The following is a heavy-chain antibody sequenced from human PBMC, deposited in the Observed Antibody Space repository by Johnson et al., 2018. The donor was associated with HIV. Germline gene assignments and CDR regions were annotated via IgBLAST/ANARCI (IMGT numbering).Heavy chain of an antibody. Sequence: QLVESGGGVVQPGRSLRLSCPASGFTFSNYAMHWVRQAPGKGLEWVAVISYDGSNKYYADSVKGRFTISRDNSKNTLYLQMNSLRAEDTAVYYCARVSKYYDSIRGAFDIWGQGTMVTVSS. CDR1: GFTFSNYA. J-gene: IGHJ3*02. CDR3: ARVSKYYDSIRGAFDI. CDR2: ISYDGSNK. D-gene: IGHD3-22*01. V-gene: IGHV3-30-3*01.